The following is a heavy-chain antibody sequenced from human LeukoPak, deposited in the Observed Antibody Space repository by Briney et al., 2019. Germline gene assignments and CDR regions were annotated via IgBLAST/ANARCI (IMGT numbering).Heavy chain of an antibody. CDR3: SRSGAGRDYLDS. J-gene: IGHJ4*02. D-gene: IGHD3-10*01. CDR1: GFTFSDSY. V-gene: IGHV3-49*04. CDR2: IRSRAYGGTP. Sequence: GGSLRPSCAASGFTFSDSYMTWVRQAPGKGLEWVGFIRSRAYGGTPEYAASVKGRLIISRDDSKSFAYLQMNNLKTEDTAVYYCSRSGAGRDYLDSWGQGTLVTVSS.